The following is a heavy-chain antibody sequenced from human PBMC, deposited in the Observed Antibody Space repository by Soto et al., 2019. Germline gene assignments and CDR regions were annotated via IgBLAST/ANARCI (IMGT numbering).Heavy chain of an antibody. CDR1: GGSISSSNW. J-gene: IGHJ6*02. V-gene: IGHV4-4*02. CDR2: IYHSGST. D-gene: IGHD6-13*01. CDR3: ARDQGHSSSWYIDFYYYYGMDV. Sequence: PSETLSLTCAVSGGSISSSNWWSWVRQPPGKGLEWIGEIYHSGSTNYNPSLKSRVTISVDKSKNQFSLKLSSVTAADTAVYYCARDQGHSSSWYIDFYYYYGMDVWGQGTTVTVSS.